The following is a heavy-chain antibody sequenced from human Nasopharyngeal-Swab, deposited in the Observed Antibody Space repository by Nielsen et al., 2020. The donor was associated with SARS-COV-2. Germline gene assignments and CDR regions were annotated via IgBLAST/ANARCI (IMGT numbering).Heavy chain of an antibody. D-gene: IGHD6-19*01. V-gene: IGHV3-30*03. CDR2: ISYDGSNK. CDR1: GFTFSSYG. J-gene: IGHJ4*02. CDR3: ARDHYSSGWYNWIDY. Sequence: GGSLRLSCAASGFTFSSYGMHWVRQAPGKGLEWVAVISYDGSNKYYADSVKGRFTISRDNSKNTLYLQMNSLRVEDTAVYYCARDHYSSGWYNWIDYWGQGTLVTVSS.